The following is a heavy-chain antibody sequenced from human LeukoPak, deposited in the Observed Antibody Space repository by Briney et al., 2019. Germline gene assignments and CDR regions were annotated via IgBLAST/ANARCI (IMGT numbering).Heavy chain of an antibody. D-gene: IGHD4-17*01. CDR3: ARDSPYGDHGGYWFDP. CDR2: IYYSGSA. J-gene: IGHJ5*02. CDR1: GGSISSYY. Sequence: SETLSLTCTVSGGSISSYYWSWIRQPPGKGLEWIGYIYYSGSANYNPSLKSRVTISVDTSKNQFSLKLSSVTAADTAVYYCARDSPYGDHGGYWFDPWGQGTLVTVSS. V-gene: IGHV4-59*01.